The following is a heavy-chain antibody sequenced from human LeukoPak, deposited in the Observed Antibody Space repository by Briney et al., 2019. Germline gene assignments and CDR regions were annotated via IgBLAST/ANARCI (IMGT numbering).Heavy chain of an antibody. CDR1: GFSVSNNY. CDR3: ARDKLSSGWYVGFDS. V-gene: IGHV3-66*02. J-gene: IGHJ4*02. D-gene: IGHD6-19*01. CDR2: IYSGGST. Sequence: PGGSLRLSCAASGFSVSNNYVSWVRQAPGKGLEWVSVIYSGGSTYYADSVKGRFTISRDNSKNTLYLQMSSLRAEDTAVYYRARDKLSSGWYVGFDSWGQGTLVTVSS.